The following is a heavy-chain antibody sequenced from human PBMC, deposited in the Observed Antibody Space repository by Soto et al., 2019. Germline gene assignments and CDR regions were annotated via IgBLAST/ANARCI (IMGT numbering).Heavy chain of an antibody. CDR3: ARAEGYCSGGTCFYYFDY. D-gene: IGHD2-15*01. V-gene: IGHV6-1*01. CDR1: GDSVSNKSAA. Sequence: QVELHQSGPGLVKPSQTLSLTCAISGDSVSNKSAAWTWIRQSPSRGLEWLGRTYYRSKWFNDYAVSVKSRISINPDTSENQFSLQLTSVSPEDTAVYYCARAEGYCSGGTCFYYFDYWGQGTLVTVSS. CDR2: TYYRSKWFN. J-gene: IGHJ4*02.